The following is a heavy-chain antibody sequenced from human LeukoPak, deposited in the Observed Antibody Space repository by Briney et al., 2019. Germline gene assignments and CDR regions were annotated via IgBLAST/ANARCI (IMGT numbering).Heavy chain of an antibody. CDR2: ISAYNGNT. D-gene: IGHD1-26*01. J-gene: IGHJ4*02. CDR1: GYTFTSYG. V-gene: IGHV1-18*01. Sequence: ASVKVSCKASGYTFTSYGISWVRQAPGQGLEWMGWISAYNGNTNYAQKLQGRVTMTTDTSTSTAYMELRSLRSDDTAVYYCARAPGSGSYSARYYFDYWGQGTLVTVSS. CDR3: ARAPGSGSYSARYYFDY.